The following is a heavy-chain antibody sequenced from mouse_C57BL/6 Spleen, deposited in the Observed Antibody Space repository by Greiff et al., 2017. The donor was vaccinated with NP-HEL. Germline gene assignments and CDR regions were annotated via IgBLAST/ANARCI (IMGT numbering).Heavy chain of an antibody. V-gene: IGHV5-4*01. D-gene: IGHD2-3*01. CDR1: GFTFSSYA. Sequence: EVNLVESGGGLVKPGGSLKLSCAASGFTFSSYAMSWVRQTPEKRLEWVATISDGGSYTYYPDNVKGRFTISRDNAKNNLYLQLSHLKSEDTAMYYCARDGGYDGYDWFAYWGQGTLVTVSA. J-gene: IGHJ3*01. CDR3: ARDGGYDGYDWFAY. CDR2: ISDGGSYT.